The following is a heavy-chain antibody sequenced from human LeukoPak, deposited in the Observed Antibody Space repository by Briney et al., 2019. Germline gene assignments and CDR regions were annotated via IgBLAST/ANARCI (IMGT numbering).Heavy chain of an antibody. CDR3: ARVEYSSGWYKDY. Sequence: GASVKVSCKASGYTFTSYDINWVRQATGQGLEWMGWMNPNSGNTGYAQKFQGSVTMTRNTSISTAYMELSSLRSEDTAVYYCARVEYSSGWYKDYWGQGTLVTVSS. J-gene: IGHJ4*02. D-gene: IGHD6-19*01. V-gene: IGHV1-8*01. CDR1: GYTFTSYD. CDR2: MNPNSGNT.